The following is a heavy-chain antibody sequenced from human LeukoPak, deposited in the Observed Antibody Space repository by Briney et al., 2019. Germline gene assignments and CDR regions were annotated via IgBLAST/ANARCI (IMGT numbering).Heavy chain of an antibody. CDR3: ARDLGCSSTSCHPYYYYYYGMDV. CDR2: ISIYNGNT. D-gene: IGHD2-2*01. J-gene: IGHJ6*02. V-gene: IGHV1-18*01. CDR1: GYTFTSYG. Sequence: GASVKVSCKASGYTFTSYGITWVRQAPGQGLEWMGWISIYNGNTNYAQKLQGRVTMTTDTSTSTAYMELRSLRSDDTAVYYCARDLGCSSTSCHPYYYYYYGMDVWGQGTTVTVSS.